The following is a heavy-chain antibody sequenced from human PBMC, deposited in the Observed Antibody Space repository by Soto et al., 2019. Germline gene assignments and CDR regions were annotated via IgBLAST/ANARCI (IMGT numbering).Heavy chain of an antibody. CDR2: IYWDGDK. CDR3: AHRATMTIFGLIIDNGIWFDP. CDR1: GFSLSTSGAA. V-gene: IGHV2-5*02. J-gene: IGHJ5*02. Sequence: QINLIESGPTLVKATQTLTLTCTFSGFSLSTSGAAVGWVRQLPGRALEWLALIYWDGDKRYNASLGNRLTITKDTSMNQVVLTLTNVDPADTATYYCAHRATMTIFGLIIDNGIWFDPWGQGTRVIVSS. D-gene: IGHD3-3*01.